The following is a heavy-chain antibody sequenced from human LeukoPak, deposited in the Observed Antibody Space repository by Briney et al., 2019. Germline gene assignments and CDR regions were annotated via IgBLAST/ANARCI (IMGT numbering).Heavy chain of an antibody. CDR1: GFIFSRYG. CDR2: IWYDGSNK. CDR3: ARVTGDYAIMDV. Sequence: GGSLRLSCAASGFIFSRYGMHWARQAPGKGLEWVAVIWYDGSNKYYADSVKGRFTISRDNSKNTLYLQMNSLRAEDTAVYYCARVTGDYAIMDVWGKGTTVTVSS. D-gene: IGHD4-17*01. J-gene: IGHJ6*04. V-gene: IGHV3-33*01.